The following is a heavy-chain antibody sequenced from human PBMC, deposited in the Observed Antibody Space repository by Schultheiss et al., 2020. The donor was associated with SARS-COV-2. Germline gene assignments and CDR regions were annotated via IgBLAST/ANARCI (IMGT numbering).Heavy chain of an antibody. CDR3: ARGGSVDYYYYYMDV. Sequence: GGSLRLSCAASGFTFDDYAMHCVRQAPGKGLEWVSGISWNSGSIGYADSVKGRFTISRDNAKNSLYLQMNSLRAEDTALYYCARGGSVDYYYYYMDVWGKGTTVTVSS. V-gene: IGHV3-9*01. CDR1: GFTFDDYA. D-gene: IGHD3-16*01. J-gene: IGHJ6*03. CDR2: ISWNSGSI.